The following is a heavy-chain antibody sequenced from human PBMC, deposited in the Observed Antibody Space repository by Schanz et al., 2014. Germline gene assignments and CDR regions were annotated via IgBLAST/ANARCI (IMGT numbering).Heavy chain of an antibody. CDR1: GFTFTTFA. CDR2: ISDRGDGT. CDR3: VKTDAGWRFDY. V-gene: IGHV3-23*01. D-gene: IGHD6-19*01. J-gene: IGHJ4*02. Sequence: EQVLESGGGLVQPGGSLRLSCATSGFTFTTFAMTWVRQAPGKGLEWVSGISDRGDGTNYGDSVRGRFTISRDNSRNTVYLQMNNVGVDDTATYYCVKTDAGWRFDYWGQGTLVIVSS.